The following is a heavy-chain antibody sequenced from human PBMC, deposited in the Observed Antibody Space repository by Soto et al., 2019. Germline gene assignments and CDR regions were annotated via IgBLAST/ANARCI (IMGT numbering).Heavy chain of an antibody. CDR1: GFTFSGHW. V-gene: IGHV3-74*01. D-gene: IGHD2-2*01. CDR3: AREAGYCSRTSCYRRALDT. CDR2: INTDGGST. J-gene: IGHJ3*01. Sequence: EVQLVESGGDLVQPGGSLRLSCAASGFTFSGHWMHWVRQVPGKGLVWVSRINTDGGSTSYADSVKGRFTISRDNAKNTLFLQMTGLRVDDTSVYYCAREAGYCSRTSCYRRALDTWGQGTMVTVSS.